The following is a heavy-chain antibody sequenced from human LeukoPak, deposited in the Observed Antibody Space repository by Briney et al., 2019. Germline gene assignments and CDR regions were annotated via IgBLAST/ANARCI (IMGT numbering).Heavy chain of an antibody. J-gene: IGHJ4*02. CDR3: AGLRQFDY. CDR1: GFTFSSYS. V-gene: IGHV3-21*01. D-gene: IGHD6-25*01. CDR2: ISSSSTYI. Sequence: PGGSLRLSCAASGFTFSSYSMNWVRQAPGKGLEWVSSISSSSTYIYYVDSVKGRFTISRDNAKNSLYLQMNSLRAEDTAVYYCAGLRQFDYWGQGTLVTVSS.